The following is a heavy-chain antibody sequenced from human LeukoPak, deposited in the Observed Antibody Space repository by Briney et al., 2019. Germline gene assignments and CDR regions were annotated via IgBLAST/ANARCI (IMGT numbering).Heavy chain of an antibody. D-gene: IGHD1-1*01. CDR1: GYTFTSYG. CDR3: ARALGTTSYYYYYMDV. J-gene: IGHJ6*03. CDR2: ISAYNSNT. Sequence: SVKVSCKASGYTFTSYGISWVRQAPGQGLEWMGWISAYNSNTNYAQKLQGRVTMTTDTSTSTAYMELRSLRSDDTAVYYCARALGTTSYYYYYMDVWGKGTTVTISS. V-gene: IGHV1-18*01.